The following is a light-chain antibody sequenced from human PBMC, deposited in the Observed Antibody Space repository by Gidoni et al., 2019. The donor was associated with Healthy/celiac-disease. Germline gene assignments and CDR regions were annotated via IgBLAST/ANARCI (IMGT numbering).Light chain of an antibody. Sequence: EILLTQSPATLSLSPGERATLSCRASQRVSSYLAWYQQKPGQAPRLLIYDASNRATGIPARFSGSGSGTDFTLTISSLEPEDFAVYYCQQRSNWLMYTFGQGTKLEIK. J-gene: IGKJ2*01. CDR1: QRVSSY. V-gene: IGKV3-11*01. CDR2: DAS. CDR3: QQRSNWLMYT.